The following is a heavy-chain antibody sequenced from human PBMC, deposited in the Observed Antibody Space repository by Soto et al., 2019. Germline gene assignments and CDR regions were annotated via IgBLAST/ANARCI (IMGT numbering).Heavy chain of an antibody. J-gene: IGHJ3*02. V-gene: IGHV3-48*03. CDR1: GFTFSSYE. CDR3: ASFVVVTAIPAFDI. D-gene: IGHD2-21*02. CDR2: ISSSGSTI. Sequence: GGSLRLSCAASGFTFSSYEMNWVRQAPGKGLEWVSYISSSGSTIYYADSVKGRFTISRDNAKNSLYLQMNSLRAEDTAVYYCASFVVVTAIPAFDIWGQGTMVTVS.